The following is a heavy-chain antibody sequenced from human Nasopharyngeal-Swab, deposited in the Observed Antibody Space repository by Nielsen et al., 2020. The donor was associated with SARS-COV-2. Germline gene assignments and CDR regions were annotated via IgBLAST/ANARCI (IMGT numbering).Heavy chain of an antibody. CDR2: MNPNSGNT. D-gene: IGHD3-3*01. CDR1: GYTFTSYD. CDR3: ARARSFWSGTHFY. J-gene: IGHJ4*02. V-gene: IGHV1-8*01. Sequence: ASVTVSCQASGYTFTSYDINWVRQATGQGLEWMGWMNPNSGNTGYAQKFQGRVTMTRNTSISTAYMELSSLRSEDTAVYYCARARSFWSGTHFYWGQGTLVTVSS.